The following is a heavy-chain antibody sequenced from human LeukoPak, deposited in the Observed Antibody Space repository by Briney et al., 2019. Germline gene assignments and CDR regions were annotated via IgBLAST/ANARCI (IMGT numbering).Heavy chain of an antibody. CDR1: GFTFSSYS. Sequence: GGSLRLSCAASGFTFSSYSMNWVRQAPGKWLEWVSSIISSSSYIYYADSVKGRFTISRDNAKNSLYLQMNSLRAEDTAVYYCARDGDTDMPLGYCGEGTLVTVSS. CDR3: ARDGDTDMPLGY. J-gene: IGHJ4*02. D-gene: IGHD5-18*01. V-gene: IGHV3-21*01. CDR2: IISSSSYI.